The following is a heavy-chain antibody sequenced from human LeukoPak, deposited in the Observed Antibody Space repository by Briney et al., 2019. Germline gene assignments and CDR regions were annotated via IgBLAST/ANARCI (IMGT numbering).Heavy chain of an antibody. D-gene: IGHD6-13*01. CDR1: GYTFTVYY. CDR2: INPNSGGT. J-gene: IGHJ4*02. V-gene: IGHV1-2*04. Sequence: ASVKVSCKASGYTFTVYYMHWVRQAPGQGLEWMGWINPNSGGTNYAQKFQGWVTMTRDTSISTAYMELSRLRSDDTAVYYCASGPGAAAALFDYWGQGTLVTVSS. CDR3: ASGPGAAAALFDY.